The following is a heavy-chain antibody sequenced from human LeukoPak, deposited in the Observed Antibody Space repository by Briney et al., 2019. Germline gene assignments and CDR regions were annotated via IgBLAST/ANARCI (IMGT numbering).Heavy chain of an antibody. J-gene: IGHJ6*03. CDR3: ARRWNYGRNYYIDV. CDR2: INDSGRT. D-gene: IGHD1-7*01. Sequence: KTSETLSLTCAAYGGSFSNYYWSWIRQPPGRGLEWIGEINDSGRTNYNPSLMSRVTVSVDTSKNQFSLRLTSVTATDTAVYYCARRWNYGRNYYIDVWGNGATVSVSS. CDR1: GGSFSNYY. V-gene: IGHV4-34*01.